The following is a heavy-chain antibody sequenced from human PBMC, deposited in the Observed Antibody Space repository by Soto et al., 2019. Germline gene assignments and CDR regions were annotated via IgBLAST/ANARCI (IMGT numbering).Heavy chain of an antibody. CDR2: IYWDDDK. V-gene: IGHV2-5*02. CDR1: GFSLSTSGVG. CDR3: AHRRQYGYHQNGLYYCDY. D-gene: IGHD5-18*01. Sequence: QITLKESGPTLVKPTQTLTLTCTFSGFSLSTSGVGVGWIRQPPGKALEWLALIYWDDDKRYSPSLKSRLTISKDTSNNQVVLTMINIDYVDPATYYYAHRRQYGYHQNGLYYCDYWGQGTLVTVSP. J-gene: IGHJ4*02.